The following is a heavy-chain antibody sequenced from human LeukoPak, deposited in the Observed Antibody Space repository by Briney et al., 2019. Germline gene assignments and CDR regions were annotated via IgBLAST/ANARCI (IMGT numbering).Heavy chain of an antibody. Sequence: ASVKVSCKASGYTFTGYYMHWVRQAPGHGLEWMGWINPNSGGTNYAQKFQGRVTMTRATSISTAYLELSRLRSDDTAVYYCARSSITIFGVVPWDYWGQGTLVTVSS. V-gene: IGHV1-2*02. CDR1: GYTFTGYY. CDR3: ARSSITIFGVVPWDY. J-gene: IGHJ4*02. D-gene: IGHD3-3*01. CDR2: INPNSGGT.